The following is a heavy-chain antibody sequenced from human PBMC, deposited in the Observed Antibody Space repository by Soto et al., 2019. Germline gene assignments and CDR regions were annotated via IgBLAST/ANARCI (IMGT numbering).Heavy chain of an antibody. J-gene: IGHJ4*02. CDR2: ISYDGSNK. CDR1: GFSFSSYA. Sequence: QVQLVESGGGVVQPGRSLRLSCAASGFSFSSYAMHWVRQAPGKGLEWVAVISYDGSNKYYADSVKGRFTISRDNSKNTLYLQMNSLRAEDTAVYYCARGPDTTTVVDYWGQGTLVTVSS. D-gene: IGHD4-4*01. V-gene: IGHV3-30-3*01. CDR3: ARGPDTTTVVDY.